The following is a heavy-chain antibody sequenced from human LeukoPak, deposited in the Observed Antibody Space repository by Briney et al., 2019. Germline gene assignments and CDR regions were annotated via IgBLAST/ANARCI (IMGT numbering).Heavy chain of an antibody. CDR2: INSDGSST. J-gene: IGHJ4*02. D-gene: IGHD3-22*01. CDR1: GFTFSNHY. V-gene: IGHV3-74*01. CDR3: ARAHDGSGYYLGY. Sequence: GGSLRLSCAASGFTFSNHYMHWARQAPGKGLVWVSRINSDGSSTSYADSVKGRFTISRDNAKNTLYLQMNSLRAEDTAVYYCARAHDGSGYYLGYWGQGTLVTVSS.